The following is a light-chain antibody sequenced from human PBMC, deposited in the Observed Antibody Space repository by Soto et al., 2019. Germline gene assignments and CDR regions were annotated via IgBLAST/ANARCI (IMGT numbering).Light chain of an antibody. J-gene: IGKJ1*01. Sequence: DIQMTQSPSTLSASVGDRVTITCRASQSISDLLAWYQHKPGKAPKLLIYKASVLKSGAPSRFSGRGSGTEDTLTISSLQPDDFASYYCQQYNGYWTFGQGTKVEI. CDR2: KAS. V-gene: IGKV1-5*03. CDR3: QQYNGYWT. CDR1: QSISDL.